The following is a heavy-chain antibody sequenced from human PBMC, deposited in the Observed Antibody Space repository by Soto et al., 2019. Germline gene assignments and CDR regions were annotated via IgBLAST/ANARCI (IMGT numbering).Heavy chain of an antibody. CDR1: GFTFSSYS. D-gene: IGHD3-10*01. CDR2: IGSSSSST. J-gene: IGHJ5*02. V-gene: IGHV3-23*01. Sequence: GGSLRLSCAASGFTFSSYSMNWVRQAPGKGMEWVSSIGSSSSSTYYADSVKGRFTVSRDDSKSTLYLQMSGLRADDTALYYCAKDAVAYNGEWDWFDLWGQGTLVTVSS. CDR3: AKDAVAYNGEWDWFDL.